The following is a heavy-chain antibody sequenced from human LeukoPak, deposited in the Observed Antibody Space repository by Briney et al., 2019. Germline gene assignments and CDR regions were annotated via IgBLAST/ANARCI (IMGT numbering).Heavy chain of an antibody. CDR3: ARHGEYYFDY. Sequence: PSKTLSLTCAVYGGSFSGYYWSWIRQPPGKGLEWIGQISRRGNTNYNPSLKSRVTISVDTSKNQLSLKMSTVTAADTALYYCARHGEYYFDYWGQGTLVTVSS. CDR1: GGSFSGYY. V-gene: IGHV4-34*01. CDR2: ISRRGNT. D-gene: IGHD3-10*01. J-gene: IGHJ4*02.